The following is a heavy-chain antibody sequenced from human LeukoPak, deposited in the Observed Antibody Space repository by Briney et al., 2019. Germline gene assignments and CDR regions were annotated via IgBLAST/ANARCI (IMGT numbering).Heavy chain of an antibody. D-gene: IGHD6-13*01. CDR1: GGSISSYY. CDR2: NYYSGTT. CDR3: ARGVYIAAAQYGY. J-gene: IGHJ4*02. Sequence: PSETLSLTCTVSGGSISSYYWSWIRQPPGKGLERIGHNYYSGTTNYNPSLKSRVTISVDTPKNQFSLKLSSVTAADTAVYYCARGVYIAAAQYGYWGQGTLVTVSS. V-gene: IGHV4-59*01.